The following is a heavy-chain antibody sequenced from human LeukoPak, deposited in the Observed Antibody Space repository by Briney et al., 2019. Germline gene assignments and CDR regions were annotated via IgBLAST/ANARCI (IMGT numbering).Heavy chain of an antibody. Sequence: GGSLRLSCAASGFTFSSHCKNWARHAPRPGLERVANIKQDGSEKYYVDSVKGRFTSSRDNAKNSLYLQINSLRAEDTAVYYCARGTAGGVINWGSDYWGQGTLVSVSS. CDR2: IKQDGSEK. CDR1: GFTFSSHC. J-gene: IGHJ4*02. CDR3: ARGTAGGVINWGSDY. D-gene: IGHD3-16*02. V-gene: IGHV3-7*01.